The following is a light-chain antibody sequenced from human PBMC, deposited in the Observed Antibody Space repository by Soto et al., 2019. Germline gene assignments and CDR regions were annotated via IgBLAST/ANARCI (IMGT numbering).Light chain of an antibody. CDR1: QGVSSNF. CDR3: QQYGSSPS. CDR2: AAS. V-gene: IGKV3-20*01. Sequence: EIVLTQSPGTLSLSPGEGATLSCRASQGVSSNFLAWYQQKPGQAPRLLIYAASSRATGISDRFSGSGSETDFTLTISRLEPEDFAVYYCQQYGSSPSFGPGTKVDIK. J-gene: IGKJ3*01.